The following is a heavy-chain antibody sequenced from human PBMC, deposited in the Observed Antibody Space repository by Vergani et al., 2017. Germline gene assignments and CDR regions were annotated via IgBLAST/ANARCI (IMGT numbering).Heavy chain of an antibody. CDR3: AKDQTRITIFGVVAYGMDV. D-gene: IGHD3-3*01. Sequence: QVQLVESGGGVVQPGRSLRLSCAASGFTFSSYGMHWVRQAPGKGLEWVAVIWYDGSNKYYADSVKGRFTISRDNSKNTLYLQMNSLRAEDTAVYYCAKDQTRITIFGVVAYGMDVWGQGTTVTVSS. J-gene: IGHJ6*02. CDR1: GFTFSSYG. V-gene: IGHV3-33*06. CDR2: IWYDGSNK.